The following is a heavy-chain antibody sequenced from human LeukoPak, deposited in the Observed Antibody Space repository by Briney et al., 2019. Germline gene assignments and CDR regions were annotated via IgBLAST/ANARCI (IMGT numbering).Heavy chain of an antibody. CDR2: ISGSGAAT. V-gene: IGHV3-23*01. CDR1: GFTFSNYA. CDR3: AKDLSSGWYPYYFDF. D-gene: IGHD6-19*01. Sequence: GGSLRLSCAASGFTFSNYAMNWVRQAPGKGLEWVSAISGSGAATFNADSVKGRFTISRDNSKNTLYLQMNSLRAEDTAVHYCAKDLSSGWYPYYFDFWGRGTLVTVSS. J-gene: IGHJ4*02.